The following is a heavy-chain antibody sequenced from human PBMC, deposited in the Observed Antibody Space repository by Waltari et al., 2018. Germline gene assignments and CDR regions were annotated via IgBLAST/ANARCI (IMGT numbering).Heavy chain of an antibody. D-gene: IGHD1-26*01. J-gene: IGHJ3*02. CDR2: ISGNSGRT. CDR1: GLTFTTYA. V-gene: IGHV3-23*01. Sequence: EVQLLESGGGLVQPGGSLRLSCAASGLTFTTYAMAWVRQAPGKGLGWVSGISGNSGRTYYADSVKGRFTISRDNSKNTVSLEMNSLRAEDTALYYCAKKGMGSLDAFDIWGQGTMVTVSS. CDR3: AKKGMGSLDAFDI.